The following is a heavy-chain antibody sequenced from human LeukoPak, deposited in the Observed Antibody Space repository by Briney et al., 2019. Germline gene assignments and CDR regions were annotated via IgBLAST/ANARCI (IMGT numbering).Heavy chain of an antibody. CDR2: ISAYNGNT. CDR3: AREGAPTYYYDSSGYYYPFDY. V-gene: IGHV1-18*01. Sequence: GASVKVSCKASGYTFTSYGISWVRQAPGQGLEWMGWISAYNGNTNYAQKLQGRVTMTTDTSTSTAYMKLRSLRSDDTAVYYCAREGAPTYYYDSSGYYYPFDYWGQGTLVTVSS. J-gene: IGHJ4*02. CDR1: GYTFTSYG. D-gene: IGHD3-22*01.